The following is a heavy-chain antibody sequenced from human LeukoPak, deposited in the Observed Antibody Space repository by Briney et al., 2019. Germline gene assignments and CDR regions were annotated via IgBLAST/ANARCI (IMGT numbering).Heavy chain of an antibody. V-gene: IGHV3-53*01. J-gene: IGHJ4*02. CDR3: AKVWAVLLSGYSSGWYYFDY. CDR1: GFTVSHNY. D-gene: IGHD6-19*01. CDR2: IYTGGST. Sequence: GGSLRLSCAASGFTVSHNYMSWVRQAPGKGLEWVSVIYTGGSTYYADSVKGRFTISRDNSKNTLYLQMNSLRAEDTAVYYCAKVWAVLLSGYSSGWYYFDYWGQGTLVTVSS.